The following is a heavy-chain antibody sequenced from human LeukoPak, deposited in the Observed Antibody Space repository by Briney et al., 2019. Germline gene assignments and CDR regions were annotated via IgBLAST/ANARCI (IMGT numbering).Heavy chain of an antibody. V-gene: IGHV3-7*03. CDR2: IKQDGSEE. CDR1: GFTLSIYW. CDR3: AKDGGVRPRHYFDY. J-gene: IGHJ4*02. Sequence: PGGSLRLSCSVSGFTLSIYWMSWVRQAPGKGLEWVANIKQDGSEEYYADSVKGRFTISRDNARNSLYLQMNSLRAEDTAVYYCAKDGGVRPRHYFDYWGQGTLVTVSS. D-gene: IGHD3-16*01.